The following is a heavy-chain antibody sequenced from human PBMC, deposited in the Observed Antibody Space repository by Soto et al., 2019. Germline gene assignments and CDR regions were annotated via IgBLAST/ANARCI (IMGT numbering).Heavy chain of an antibody. CDR2: ISDDGSNI. J-gene: IGHJ4*02. CDR3: AREETNPAPFVF. Sequence: QVHLVESGGGVVQPGGSLRLSCAAYGFTFSRYPMHWVRQAPGKGLEWVAGISDDGSNIQYADSVKGRLTVSRDDSKSSRYRQMNNLGTNDTAEYFSAREETNPAPFVFWGKGPLVTVSS. V-gene: IGHV3-30-3*01. CDR1: GFTFSRYP.